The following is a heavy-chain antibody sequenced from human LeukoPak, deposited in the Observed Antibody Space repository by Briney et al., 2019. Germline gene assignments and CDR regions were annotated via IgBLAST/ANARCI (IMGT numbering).Heavy chain of an antibody. CDR2: MYYSGST. CDR1: GGSISSGDFY. Sequence: SQTLSLTCTVSGGSISSGDFYWSWIRQPPGKGLEWIGYMYYSGSTYYNPSLKSRVTISVDTSKNQFSLKLSSVTAADTAVYYCATRGGYSYGLSLQYFDLWGRGTLATVSS. D-gene: IGHD5-18*01. V-gene: IGHV4-30-4*01. J-gene: IGHJ2*01. CDR3: ATRGGYSYGLSLQYFDL.